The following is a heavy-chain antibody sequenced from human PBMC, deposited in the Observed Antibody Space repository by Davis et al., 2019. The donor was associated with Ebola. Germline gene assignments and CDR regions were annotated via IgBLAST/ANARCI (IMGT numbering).Heavy chain of an antibody. D-gene: IGHD6-25*01. CDR2: ITWDGGAT. CDR3: ARDRGGSAVGFDY. J-gene: IGHJ4*02. V-gene: IGHV3-43*01. Sequence: PGGSLRLSCEASGFTFDDYSMHWVRQPPGKGLEWVSLITWDGGATYYGDSVKGRFTVSRDNSRNSLYLQMKRLTTEDTGVYYCARDRGGSAVGFDYWGQGTLVTVSS. CDR1: GFTFDDYS.